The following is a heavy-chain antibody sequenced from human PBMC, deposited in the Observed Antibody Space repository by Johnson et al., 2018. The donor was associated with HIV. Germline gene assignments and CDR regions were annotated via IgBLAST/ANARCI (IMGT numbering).Heavy chain of an antibody. CDR1: GFTVNSNY. V-gene: IGHV3-66*01. Sequence: MLLVESGGGLVQPGGSLRLSCAASGFTVNSNYINWVRQAPGKGLECVSGIYSGGRTYYADSVKGRFTISRDNSKNTLYLQMNSLRADDTAVYFCAKGGRFDAFDIWGQGTMVTVSS. J-gene: IGHJ3*02. D-gene: IGHD3-16*01. CDR3: AKGGRFDAFDI. CDR2: IYSGGRT.